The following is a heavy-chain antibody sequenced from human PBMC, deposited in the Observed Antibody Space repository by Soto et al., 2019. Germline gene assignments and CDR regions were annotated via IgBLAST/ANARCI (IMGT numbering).Heavy chain of an antibody. J-gene: IGHJ5*02. D-gene: IGHD6-13*01. CDR3: ARAFTSSWYWWFDP. Sequence: GGSLRLSCAAPGFTFSNYWMHWVRQVPGKGLVWVSRISGDGSSTSYADSVKGRFIISRDNSKDMMYLQMNSLTAEDTAVYLCARAFTSSWYWWFDPWGQGTLVTVSS. CDR1: GFTFSNYW. CDR2: ISGDGSST. V-gene: IGHV3-74*01.